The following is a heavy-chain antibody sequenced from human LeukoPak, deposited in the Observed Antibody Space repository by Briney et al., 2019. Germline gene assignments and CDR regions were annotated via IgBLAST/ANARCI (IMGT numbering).Heavy chain of an antibody. Sequence: ASVKVSCKVSGYTLTELSMHWVRQAPGKGLEWMGGFDPEDGETIYAQKFQGRVTMTEDTSTDTAYMELSSLRSEDTAVYYCATEQWELNAFDIWGQGTMVTVSS. D-gene: IGHD1-26*01. V-gene: IGHV1-24*01. J-gene: IGHJ3*02. CDR1: GYTLTELS. CDR3: ATEQWELNAFDI. CDR2: FDPEDGET.